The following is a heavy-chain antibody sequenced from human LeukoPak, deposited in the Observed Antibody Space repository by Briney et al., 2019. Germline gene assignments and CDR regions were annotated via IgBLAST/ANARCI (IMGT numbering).Heavy chain of an antibody. D-gene: IGHD3-10*01. J-gene: IGHJ4*02. V-gene: IGHV3-7*01. CDR2: IKQHGTEK. CDR3: ARVYYYGSGSYPFDY. CDR1: GIMFSGYW. Sequence: GGSLRLSCTASGIMFSGYWMSWVRQAPGKGLEWVANIKQHGTEKYYVDSVKGRFTISRDDAKKSVYLQMNSLRAEDTAVYYCARVYYYGSGSYPFDYWGQGTLVTVSS.